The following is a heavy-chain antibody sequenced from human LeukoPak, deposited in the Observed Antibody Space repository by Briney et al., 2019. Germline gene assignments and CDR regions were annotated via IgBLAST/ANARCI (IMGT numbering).Heavy chain of an antibody. CDR1: GFTFSSYS. CDR3: ARSEFFSTCSSTSCYEVAEYFQH. Sequence: GGSLRLSCAASGFTFSSYSMNWVRQAPGKGLEWVSSISSSSSYIYYADSVKGRFTISRDNAKNSLYLQMNSLRAEDTAVYYCARSEFFSTCSSTSCYEVAEYFQHWGQGTLVTVSS. D-gene: IGHD2-2*01. J-gene: IGHJ1*01. V-gene: IGHV3-21*01. CDR2: ISSSSSYI.